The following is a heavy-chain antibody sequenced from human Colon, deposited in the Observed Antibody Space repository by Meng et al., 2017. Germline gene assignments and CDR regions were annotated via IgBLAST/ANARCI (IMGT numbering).Heavy chain of an antibody. CDR1: GYRFSSLC. D-gene: IGHD6-13*01. Sequence: VSLVQCAAAVEKLWDSLTVLCQASGYRFSSLCISLDRQGSVLGLEWMGSDSVFNGYTNHANNLRSRVTMLADTSTDTAYMELSSITSDDTAVYNCARTPAAASADTIGNLFDPWGQGTLVTVSS. CDR2: DSVFNGYT. V-gene: IGHV1-18*01. J-gene: IGHJ5*02. CDR3: ARTPAAASADTIGNLFDP.